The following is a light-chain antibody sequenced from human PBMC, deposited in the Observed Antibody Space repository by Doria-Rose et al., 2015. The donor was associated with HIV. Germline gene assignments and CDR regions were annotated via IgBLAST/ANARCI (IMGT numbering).Light chain of an antibody. CDR3: QQYYSYPPLT. J-gene: IGKJ4*01. CDR2: AAS. CDR1: QGISSY. Sequence: MTQSPSSLSASTGDRVTITCRASQGISSYLAWYQQKPGKAPKLLIYAASTLQSGVPSRFSGSGSGTDFTLTISCLQSEDFATYDCQQYYSYPPLTFGGGTKVEIK. V-gene: IGKV1-8*01.